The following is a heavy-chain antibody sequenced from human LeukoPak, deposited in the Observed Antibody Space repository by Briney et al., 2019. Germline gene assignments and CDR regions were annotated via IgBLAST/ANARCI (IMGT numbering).Heavy chain of an antibody. CDR2: IYISGST. D-gene: IGHD4-11*01. Sequence: SQTLSLTCTVSGGSISSGSYYWSWIRQPAGKGLEWIGRIYISGSTNYNPSLKSRVTISVDTSKNQFSLKLTSVTAADTAVYYCARVDYSNHYGGVTFDIWGQGTMVTVSS. V-gene: IGHV4-61*02. J-gene: IGHJ3*02. CDR1: GGSISSGSYY. CDR3: ARVDYSNHYGGVTFDI.